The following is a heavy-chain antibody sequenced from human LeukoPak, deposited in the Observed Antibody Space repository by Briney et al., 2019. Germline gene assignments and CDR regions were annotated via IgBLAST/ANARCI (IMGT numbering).Heavy chain of an antibody. Sequence: GGSLRLSCAASGFTFSSYGMHWVRQAPGKGLEWVAVISYDGSNKYYADSVKGRFTISRDNSKNTLYLQMNSLRAEDTAVYYCAKDLGADWRWFDPWGQGTLVTVSS. J-gene: IGHJ5*02. CDR3: AKDLGADWRWFDP. CDR2: ISYDGSNK. CDR1: GFTFSSYG. D-gene: IGHD1-26*01. V-gene: IGHV3-30*18.